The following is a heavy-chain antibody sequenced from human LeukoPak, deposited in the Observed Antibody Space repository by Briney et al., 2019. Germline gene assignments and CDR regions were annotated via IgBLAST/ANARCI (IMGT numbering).Heavy chain of an antibody. CDR3: ASQVALHAFDI. CDR1: GYTFTGYY. D-gene: IGHD5-12*01. CDR2: INPNSGGT. Sequence: ASVKVSCKASGYTFTGYYMHWVRQAPGQGLEWMGWINPNSGGTNYAQKFQGRVTITRDTSASTAYMELSSLRSEDTAVYYCASQVALHAFDIWGQGTMVTVSS. J-gene: IGHJ3*02. V-gene: IGHV1-2*02.